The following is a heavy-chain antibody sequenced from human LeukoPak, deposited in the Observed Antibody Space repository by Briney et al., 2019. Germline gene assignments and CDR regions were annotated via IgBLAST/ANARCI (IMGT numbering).Heavy chain of an antibody. CDR1: GFTYSHYW. Sequence: GGSLRLSCAASGFTYSHYWMSWVRQAPGKGLEWVANIKEDGSEKYYVDSLKGRFTISRDNAKNSLYLQMNSPRAEDTAVYYCASGGPYYYDSSGYPHWGQGTLVTVSS. CDR2: IKEDGSEK. J-gene: IGHJ4*02. V-gene: IGHV3-7*01. CDR3: ASGGPYYYDSSGYPH. D-gene: IGHD3-22*01.